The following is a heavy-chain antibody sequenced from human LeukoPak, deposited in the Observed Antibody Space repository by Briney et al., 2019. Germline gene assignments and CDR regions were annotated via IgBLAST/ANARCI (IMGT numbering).Heavy chain of an antibody. Sequence: PSETLSLTCTVSGGSISSSSYYWGWIRQPPGNGLEWIGSIYYSGSTYYNPSLKSRVTISVDTSKNQFSLKLSSVTAADTAVYYCASIAAAGTFWFDPWGQGTLVTVSS. CDR2: IYYSGST. CDR3: ASIAAAGTFWFDP. V-gene: IGHV4-39*01. D-gene: IGHD6-13*01. J-gene: IGHJ5*02. CDR1: GGSISSSSYY.